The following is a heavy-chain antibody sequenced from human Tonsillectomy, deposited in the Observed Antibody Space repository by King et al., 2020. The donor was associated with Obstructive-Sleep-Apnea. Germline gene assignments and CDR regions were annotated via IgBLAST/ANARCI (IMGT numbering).Heavy chain of an antibody. CDR1: GGSISSYY. J-gene: IGHJ4*02. V-gene: IGHV4-59*12. CDR2: IRNSGA. D-gene: IGHD2-21*02. Sequence: VQLQESGPGLVKPSETLSLTCTVSGGSISSYYWSWIRQPPGKGLEWIGYIRNSGATYNPSLKSRVTISVDTSRNQFSLKLNSVTAADTAVFYCARDDSARSHKFWCQGILVTVSA. CDR3: ARDDSARSHKF.